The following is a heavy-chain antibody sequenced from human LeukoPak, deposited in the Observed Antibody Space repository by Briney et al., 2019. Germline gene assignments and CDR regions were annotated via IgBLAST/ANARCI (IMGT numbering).Heavy chain of an antibody. CDR2: INPNSGGT. D-gene: IGHD5-18*01. CDR3: ARGGYESSFLFDY. CDR1: GYTFTGYY. V-gene: IGHV1-2*02. Sequence: ASVKVSCKASGYTFTGYYMHWVRQAPGQGLEWMGWINPNSGGTNYAQMFQVRVAMTRDTSISTAYMELSRLRSDDTAVYYCARGGYESSFLFDYWGQGTLVTVSS. J-gene: IGHJ4*02.